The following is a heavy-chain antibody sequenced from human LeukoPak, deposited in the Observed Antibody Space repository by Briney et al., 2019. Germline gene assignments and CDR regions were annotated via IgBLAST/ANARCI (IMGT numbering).Heavy chain of an antibody. CDR1: GFTFSSYA. J-gene: IGHJ2*01. D-gene: IGHD3-10*01. V-gene: IGHV3-23*01. CDR3: ARGLTLWFGELSTEMGYFGY. Sequence: PGGSLRLSCAASGFTFSSYAMSWVRQAPGKGLEWVSAISGSGGSTYYADSVKGRFTISRDHSKNTLYLQMNSLRAEDTAVYYCARGLTLWFGELSTEMGYFGYWGRGTLVIVSS. CDR2: ISGSGGST.